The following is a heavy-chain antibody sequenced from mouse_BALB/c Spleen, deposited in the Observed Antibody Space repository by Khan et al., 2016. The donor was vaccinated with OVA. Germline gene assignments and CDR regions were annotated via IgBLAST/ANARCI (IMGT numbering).Heavy chain of an antibody. V-gene: IGHV1S135*01. Sequence: VQLQQSGPELVKPGASVKVSCKASGYTFTDYNMYWVQQSHGKSLEWIGYIDPYNGGTNYNQNFKDKAALTVDRSSSTAFMQLNSLTSEDSAVYFCARFYDGPFYSLDYWGQGTSVTVSS. CDR1: GYTFTDYN. CDR3: ARFYDGPFYSLDY. CDR2: IDPYNGGT. D-gene: IGHD2-12*01. J-gene: IGHJ4*01.